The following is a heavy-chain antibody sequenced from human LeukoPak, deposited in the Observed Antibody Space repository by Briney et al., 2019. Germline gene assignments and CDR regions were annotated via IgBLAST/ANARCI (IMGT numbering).Heavy chain of an antibody. D-gene: IGHD3-22*01. V-gene: IGHV3-30*03. Sequence: GGSLRLSCAASGFTFSSYGMHWVRQAPGKGLEWVAVISYDGSNKYYADSVKGRFTISRDNSKNTLYLQMNSLRAEDTAVYYCARDRGGYDSSGYYSTFDYWGQGTLVTVSS. J-gene: IGHJ4*02. CDR3: ARDRGGYDSSGYYSTFDY. CDR1: GFTFSSYG. CDR2: ISYDGSNK.